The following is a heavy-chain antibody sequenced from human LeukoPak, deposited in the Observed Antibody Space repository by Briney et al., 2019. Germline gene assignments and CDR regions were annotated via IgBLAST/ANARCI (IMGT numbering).Heavy chain of an antibody. V-gene: IGHV3-23*01. D-gene: IGHD5-24*01. Sequence: PGGSLRLSCAASGFTFSSYGMNWVRQAPGKGLEWVSGLTGRGDSAYYADSVKGRFTISRDNSKNTLYLEMNSLRADDTAVYYCAKRGNTISFFDPWGQGTLVTVSS. CDR1: GFTFSSYG. J-gene: IGHJ5*02. CDR3: AKRGNTISFFDP. CDR2: LTGRGDSA.